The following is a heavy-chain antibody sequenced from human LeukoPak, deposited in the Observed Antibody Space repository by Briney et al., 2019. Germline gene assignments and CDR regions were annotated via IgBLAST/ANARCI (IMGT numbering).Heavy chain of an antibody. D-gene: IGHD3-22*01. V-gene: IGHV4-34*01. CDR3: VTYYFDSSGPKKNY. CDR2: INHSGST. Sequence: SETLSLTCAVSGGSISSGGYYWSWIRQPPGKGLEWIGEINHSGSTNYNPSLKSRVTISVDTSKKQFPLKLSSVTAADTAVYYCVTYYFDSSGPKKNYWGQGTLVTVSS. J-gene: IGHJ4*02. CDR1: GGSISSGGYY.